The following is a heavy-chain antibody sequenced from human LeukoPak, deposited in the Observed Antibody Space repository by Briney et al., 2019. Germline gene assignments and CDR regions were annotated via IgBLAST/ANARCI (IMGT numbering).Heavy chain of an antibody. CDR3: ARGRTPYCGGDCYSYYYYMDV. Sequence: GGSLRLSCAASGFTFSSYWMSWVRQAPGKGLEWVANIKQGGSEKYYVDSVKGRFTISRDNAKSSLYLQMNSLRAEDTAVYYCARGRTPYCGGDCYSYYYYMDVWGKGTTVTVSS. CDR2: IKQGGSEK. J-gene: IGHJ6*03. CDR1: GFTFSSYW. D-gene: IGHD2-21*01. V-gene: IGHV3-7*01.